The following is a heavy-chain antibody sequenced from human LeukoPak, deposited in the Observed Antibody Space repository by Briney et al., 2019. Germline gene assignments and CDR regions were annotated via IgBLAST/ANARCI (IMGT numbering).Heavy chain of an antibody. Sequence: GGSLRLSCTASGFTVCSYYMSCVRQAPGKGLEWVSSISSSGDGDETYYADSVKGRFTNSRDNSKNTLYLHMTSLRVEDTAVYYCAKRPRFVVALEWCQGTLVTVSS. CDR2: ISSSGDGDET. CDR3: AKRPRFVVALE. CDR1: GFTVCSYY. J-gene: IGHJ4*02. V-gene: IGHV3-23*01. D-gene: IGHD2-2*01.